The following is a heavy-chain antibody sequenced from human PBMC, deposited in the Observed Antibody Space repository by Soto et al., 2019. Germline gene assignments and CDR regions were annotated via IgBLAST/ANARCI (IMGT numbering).Heavy chain of an antibody. CDR2: ISSSSNFI. Sequence: EVQLVESGGGLVKPGGSLRLSCVASGFTFNTYNMNWVCQAPGKGLEWVSSISSSSNFIYNADSLKGRFTISRDNAKNSLYLQMNSLRAEDTAVYYCARERETSSGFDYWGQGSLVTVSS. CDR1: GFTFNTYN. J-gene: IGHJ4*02. CDR3: ARERETSSGFDY. D-gene: IGHD2-15*01. V-gene: IGHV3-21*01.